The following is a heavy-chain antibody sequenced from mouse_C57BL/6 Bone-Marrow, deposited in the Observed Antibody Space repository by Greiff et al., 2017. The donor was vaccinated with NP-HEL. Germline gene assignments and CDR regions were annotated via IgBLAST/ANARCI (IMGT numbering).Heavy chain of an antibody. J-gene: IGHJ2*01. Sequence: VKLVESGAELVRPGASVTLSCKASGYTFTDYEMHWVKQTPVHGLEWIGAIDPETGGTAYNQKFKGKAILTADKSSSTAYMELRSLTSEDSAVYYCTRSGGYDDYWGQGTTLTVSS. V-gene: IGHV1-15*01. CDR2: IDPETGGT. CDR1: GYTFTDYE. CDR3: TRSGGYDDY. D-gene: IGHD2-2*01.